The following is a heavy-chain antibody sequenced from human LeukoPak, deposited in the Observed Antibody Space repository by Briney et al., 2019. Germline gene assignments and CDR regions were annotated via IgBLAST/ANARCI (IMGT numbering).Heavy chain of an antibody. V-gene: IGHV4-30-4*08. D-gene: IGHD6-13*01. CDR3: AREQDNSSPIKG. CDR1: GGSISSGDYY. Sequence: PSETLSLTCTVSGGSISSGDYYWSWIRQPPGKGLEWIGYIYYSGSTYYNPSLKSRVTISVDTSKNQFSLKLSSVTAADTAVYYCAREQDNSSPIKGWGQGTLVTVSS. CDR2: IYYSGST. J-gene: IGHJ4*02.